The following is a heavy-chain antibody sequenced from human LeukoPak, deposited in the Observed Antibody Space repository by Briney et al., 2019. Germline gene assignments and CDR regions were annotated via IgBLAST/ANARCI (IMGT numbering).Heavy chain of an antibody. J-gene: IGHJ4*02. V-gene: IGHV1-2*06. CDR1: GYTFTGYY. CDR2: INPNSGGT. CDR3: ARVVDTAMVTMVD. D-gene: IGHD5-18*01. Sequence: ASVKISCKASGYTFTGYYMHWVRQAPGQGLEWMGRINPNSGGTNYAQKFQGRVTMTRDTSLSTAYMELSRLRSDDTAVYYCARVVDTAMVTMVDWGQGTLVTVSS.